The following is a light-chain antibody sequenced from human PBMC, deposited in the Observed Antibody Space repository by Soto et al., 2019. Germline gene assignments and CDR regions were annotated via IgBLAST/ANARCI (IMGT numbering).Light chain of an antibody. CDR3: SSYTSSTPLYV. Sequence: QSALTQPASVSGSPGQSITISCTGTSSDVGDYNYVSWYQQHPGKAPKLIIYEVTNRPSGVSNRFSASKSGNTASLTISGLQAEDGADYYCSSYTSSTPLYVFGTGTQLTVL. V-gene: IGLV2-14*01. J-gene: IGLJ1*01. CDR2: EVT. CDR1: SSDVGDYNY.